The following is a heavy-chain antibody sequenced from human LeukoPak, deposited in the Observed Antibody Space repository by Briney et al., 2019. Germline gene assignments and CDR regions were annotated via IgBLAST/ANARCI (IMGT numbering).Heavy chain of an antibody. J-gene: IGHJ3*02. CDR2: INHSGST. CDR1: GGSFSGYY. V-gene: IGHV4-34*01. D-gene: IGHD3-22*01. CDR3: ARRRNRTYYYDSSGYYRDAFDI. Sequence: SETLSLTCAVYGGSFSGYYWSWIRQPPGKGLEWIGEINHSGSTNYNPSLKSRVTISVDTSKNQFSLKLSSVTAADTAVYYCARRRNRTYYYDSSGYYRDAFDIWGQGTMVTVSS.